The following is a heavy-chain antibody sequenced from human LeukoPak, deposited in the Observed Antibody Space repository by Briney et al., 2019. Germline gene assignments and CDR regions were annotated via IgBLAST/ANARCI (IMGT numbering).Heavy chain of an antibody. D-gene: IGHD2-8*02. J-gene: IGHJ4*02. CDR2: IIPIFGTA. CDR3: AAGGYWAYYFDY. V-gene: IGHV1-69*01. Sequence: XXXXGGTFSSYAISWVRQAPGQGLEWMGGIIPIFGTANYAQKFQGRVTITADESTSTAYMELSSLRSEDTAVYYCAAGGYWAYYFDYWGQGTLVTVSS. CDR1: GGTFSSYA.